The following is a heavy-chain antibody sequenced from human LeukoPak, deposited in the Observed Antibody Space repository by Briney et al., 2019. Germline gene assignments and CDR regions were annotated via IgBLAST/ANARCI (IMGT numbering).Heavy chain of an antibody. CDR3: ARASSQYSYYYYMDV. Sequence: SVKVSCKASGGTFSSYAISWVRQAPGQGLEWMGGIIPIFGTANYAQKFQGRVTITADKSTSTAYMELSSLRSEDTAVYYCARASSQYSYYYYMDVWGKGTTVTISS. J-gene: IGHJ6*03. CDR2: IIPIFGTA. V-gene: IGHV1-69*06. D-gene: IGHD2-21*01. CDR1: GGTFSSYA.